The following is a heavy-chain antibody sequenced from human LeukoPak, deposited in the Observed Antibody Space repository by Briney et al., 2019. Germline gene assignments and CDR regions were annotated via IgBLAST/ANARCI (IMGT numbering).Heavy chain of an antibody. CDR3: ARDSPHYDILTGYYEGSNFDY. J-gene: IGHJ4*02. D-gene: IGHD3-9*01. V-gene: IGHV3-74*01. CDR2: INSDGSRT. CDR1: GFTFSSYW. Sequence: GGSLRLSCAASGFTFSSYWMHWVRQAPEKGLVWVSRINSDGSRTNYADSVKGRFTISRDNAKNTLYLQMNSLRAEDTAEYYCARDSPHYDILTGYYEGSNFDYWGQGTLVTVSS.